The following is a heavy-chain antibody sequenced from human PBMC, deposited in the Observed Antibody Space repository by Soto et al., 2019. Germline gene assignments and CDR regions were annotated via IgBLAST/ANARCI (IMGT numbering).Heavy chain of an antibody. D-gene: IGHD2-2*01. Sequence: PSETLSLTCTVSGGSISSYYWSWIRQPPGKGLEWIGYIYYSGSTNYNPSLKSRVTISVDTSKNQFSLKLSSVTAADTAVYYCARGEGYCSSTSCYVFSAFDIWGQATMVTVSS. CDR1: GGSISSYY. J-gene: IGHJ3*02. V-gene: IGHV4-59*01. CDR3: ARGEGYCSSTSCYVFSAFDI. CDR2: IYYSGST.